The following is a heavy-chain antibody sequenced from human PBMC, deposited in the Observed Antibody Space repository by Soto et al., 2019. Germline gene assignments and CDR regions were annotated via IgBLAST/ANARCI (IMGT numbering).Heavy chain of an antibody. Sequence: TLSLTSTVSGVSVSSGSYYWSWIRQPPGKGLEWIGYIYYSGSTNYNPSLKSRVTISVDTSKNQFSLKLSSVTAADTAVYYCARDTYYYDSSGYYYVNAFDIWGQGTMVTVSS. V-gene: IGHV4-61*01. CDR2: IYYSGST. CDR3: ARDTYYYDSSGYYYVNAFDI. D-gene: IGHD3-22*01. J-gene: IGHJ3*02. CDR1: GVSVSSGSYY.